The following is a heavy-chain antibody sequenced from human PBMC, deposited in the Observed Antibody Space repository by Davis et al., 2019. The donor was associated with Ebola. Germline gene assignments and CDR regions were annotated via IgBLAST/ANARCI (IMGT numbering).Heavy chain of an antibody. J-gene: IGHJ3*02. CDR3: AKDTSNIWFDI. V-gene: IGHV3-23*01. Sequence: PWGSLRLSCAASGFVFSSYVMSWVRRAPGKGLEWVSTLGLSADTYYAYSVKGRFTISRDNSKNTLYLQINGLRVEDTAIYYCAKDTSNIWFDIWGQGTMVSVSS. CDR2: LGLSADT. D-gene: IGHD1-26*01. CDR1: GFVFSSYV.